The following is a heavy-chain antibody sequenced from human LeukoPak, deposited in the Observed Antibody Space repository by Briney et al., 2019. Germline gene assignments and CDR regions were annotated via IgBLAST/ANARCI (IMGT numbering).Heavy chain of an antibody. CDR2: ISYDGSNK. Sequence: GRSLRLSCAASGFTFSSYAMHWVRQAPGKGLEWVAVISYDGSNKYYADSVKGRFTISRDNSKNTLYLQMNSLRAEDPAVYYCARDKAGDIRGQLLFLTWFDPWGQGTLVTVSS. D-gene: IGHD2-2*01. CDR3: ARDKAGDIRGQLLFLTWFDP. V-gene: IGHV3-30*01. CDR1: GFTFSSYA. J-gene: IGHJ5*02.